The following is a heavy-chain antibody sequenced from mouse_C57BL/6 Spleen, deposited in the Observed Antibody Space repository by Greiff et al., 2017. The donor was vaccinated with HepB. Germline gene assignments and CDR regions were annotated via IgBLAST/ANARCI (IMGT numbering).Heavy chain of an antibody. V-gene: IGHV1-54*01. CDR1: GYAFTNYL. J-gene: IGHJ2*01. CDR2: INPGSGGT. Sequence: QVQLQQSGAELVRPGTSVKVSCKASGYAFTNYLIEWVKQRPGQGLEWIGVINPGSGGTNYNEKFKGKATLTADKSSSTAYMQLSSLTSEDSAVYFCARSGYSNFDYWGQGTTLTVSS. D-gene: IGHD2-5*01. CDR3: ARSGYSNFDY.